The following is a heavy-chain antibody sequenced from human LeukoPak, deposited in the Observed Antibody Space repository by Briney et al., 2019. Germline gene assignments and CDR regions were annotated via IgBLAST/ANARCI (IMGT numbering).Heavy chain of an antibody. CDR2: IYHSGST. CDR3: ARVLTDTMHS. J-gene: IGHJ4*02. Sequence: SETLSLTCAVSGGSIDVVNYYWSWFRQPPGKGLEWIGYIYHSGSTYYNLSLKNRITISIDTSKNQFSLQLTSVTAADTAVYYCARVLTDTMHSWGQGTLVTVSS. CDR1: GGSIDVVNYY. V-gene: IGHV4-30-2*01. D-gene: IGHD2-2*01.